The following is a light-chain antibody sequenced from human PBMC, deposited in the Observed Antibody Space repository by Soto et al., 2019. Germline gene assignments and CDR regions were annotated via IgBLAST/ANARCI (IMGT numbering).Light chain of an antibody. CDR3: CSYAGQRVV. CDR1: YNL. Sequence: QSALTKPASVSGSPGQSITISCTYNLVSWYHQHPGKAPKLMIYEGNKRPSGVSNRFSGSKSGNTASLTISGLQAEDEADYYCCSYAGQRVVFGGGTKLTVL. J-gene: IGLJ2*01. CDR2: EGN. V-gene: IGLV2-23*01.